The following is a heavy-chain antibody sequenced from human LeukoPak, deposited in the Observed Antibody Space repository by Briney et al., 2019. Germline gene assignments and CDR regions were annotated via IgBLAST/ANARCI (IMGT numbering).Heavy chain of an antibody. D-gene: IGHD3-22*01. Sequence: GESLQISCQGSGFTFTSYWIGWVRQLPGEGLEWLGIIYPGDSDTTYSPSFQGQVTISADKSISTAYLQWSSLKASDTVMYYCARNGELGYYYSSRYYEAFDICGQGTMVTVSS. J-gene: IGHJ3*02. CDR1: GFTFTSYW. V-gene: IGHV5-51*01. CDR3: ARNGELGYYYSSRYYEAFDI. CDR2: IYPGDSDT.